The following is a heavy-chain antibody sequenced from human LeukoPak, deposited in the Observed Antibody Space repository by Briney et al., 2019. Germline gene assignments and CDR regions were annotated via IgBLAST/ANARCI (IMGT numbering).Heavy chain of an antibody. CDR1: GYSISGGYY. CDR2: NYNSGGT. Sequence: SETLSLTCAVSGYSISGGYYWGWIPQPPGKGLEWIGSNYNSGGTYYNPSLKSPVTISVDTSKNQFSLKLSSVTAADTAVYYCARDGGYSGSYYLDYWGQGTLVTVSS. CDR3: ARDGGYSGSYYLDY. V-gene: IGHV4-38-2*02. J-gene: IGHJ4*02. D-gene: IGHD1-26*01.